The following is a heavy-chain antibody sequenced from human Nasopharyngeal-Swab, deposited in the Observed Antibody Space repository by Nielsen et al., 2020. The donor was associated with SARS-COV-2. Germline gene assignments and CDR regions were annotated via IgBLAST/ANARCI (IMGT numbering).Heavy chain of an antibody. D-gene: IGHD3-10*01. CDR2: ISSSGSTI. Sequence: VRQMPGKGLKWVSYISSSGSTIYYADSVKGRFTISRDNAKNSLYLQMNSLRAEDTAVYYCARASRFGGRMDVWGKGTTVTVSS. V-gene: IGHV3-11*01. J-gene: IGHJ6*04. CDR3: ARASRFGGRMDV.